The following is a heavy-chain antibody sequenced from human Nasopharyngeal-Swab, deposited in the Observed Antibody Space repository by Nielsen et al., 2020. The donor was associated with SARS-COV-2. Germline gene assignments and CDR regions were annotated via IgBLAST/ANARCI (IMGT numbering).Heavy chain of an antibody. CDR3: AHRRVEYSITWSWFDP. Sequence: RHAPEKALERLALIYWDDDKRYRPSLKNRVTITKYTSKNQVVLTMTNIDPVDTATYYCAHRRVEYSITWSWFDPWGQGTLVTVSS. V-gene: IGHV2-5*02. CDR2: IYWDDDK. D-gene: IGHD6-6*01. J-gene: IGHJ5*02.